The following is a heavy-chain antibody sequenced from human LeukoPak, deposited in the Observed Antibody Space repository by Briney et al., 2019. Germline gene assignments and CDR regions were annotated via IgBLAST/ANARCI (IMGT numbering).Heavy chain of an antibody. CDR3: ASLDSSGYSNTFMDV. CDR1: GGSISSSSYY. J-gene: IGHJ6*03. V-gene: IGHV4-39*07. CDR2: IYYSGST. D-gene: IGHD3-22*01. Sequence: SETLSLTCTASGGSISSSSYYWGWIRQPPGKGLEWIGSIYYSGSTYYNPSLKSRVTISVDTSKNQFSLKLSSVTAADTAVYYCASLDSSGYSNTFMDVWGKGTTVTVSS.